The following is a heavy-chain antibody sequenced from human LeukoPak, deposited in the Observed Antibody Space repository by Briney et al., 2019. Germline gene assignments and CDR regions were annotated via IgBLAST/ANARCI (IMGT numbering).Heavy chain of an antibody. V-gene: IGHV3-30-3*01. D-gene: IGHD5-24*01. CDR2: ISYDGSNK. Sequence: PGGSLRLSCAASGFTFSSYAMHWVRQAPGKGLEWVAVISYDGSNKYYADSVKGRFTISRDNSKNTLYLQMNSLRAEDTAVYYYARDRMATTHFDYWGQGTLVTVSS. CDR1: GFTFSSYA. J-gene: IGHJ4*02. CDR3: ARDRMATTHFDY.